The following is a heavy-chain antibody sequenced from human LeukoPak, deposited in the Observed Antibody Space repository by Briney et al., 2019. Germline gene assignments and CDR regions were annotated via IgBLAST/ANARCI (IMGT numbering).Heavy chain of an antibody. V-gene: IGHV4-39*01. D-gene: IGHD4-17*01. CDR1: GGSISTSRHY. J-gene: IGHJ4*02. Sequence: SETLSLTCTVSGGSISTSRHYWGWIRQPPGKGLEWIGSMYYSGSTYYDPSLKSRVTISVDTYKSRFSLKLSSVTAADTAVYYCATTVTTRYYFDSWGLGTLVTVSS. CDR2: MYYSGST. CDR3: ATTVTTRYYFDS.